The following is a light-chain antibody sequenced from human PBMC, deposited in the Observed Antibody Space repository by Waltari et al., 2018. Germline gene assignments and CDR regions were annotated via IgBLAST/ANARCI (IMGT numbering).Light chain of an antibody. J-gene: IGLJ2*01. CDR2: EVN. CDR3: CSYAGTPRVV. Sequence: QSALTQPASVSGSPGQSITLSCTGTNNDIGSYNLVSLYQQHPGKAPKVIIFEVNKRPSGVSNRFSGSKSGNTASLTVSGLHPEDEADYYCCSYAGTPRVVFGGGTKLTVL. CDR1: NNDIGSYNL. V-gene: IGLV2-23*02.